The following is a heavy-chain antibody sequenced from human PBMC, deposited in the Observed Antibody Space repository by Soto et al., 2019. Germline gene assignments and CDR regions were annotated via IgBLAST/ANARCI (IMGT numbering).Heavy chain of an antibody. V-gene: IGHV4-31*03. CDR3: ARVPGRTMNALRYFYGLDV. CDR1: NGSVSSGDYY. CDR2: IFYNGRA. Sequence: QVRLRESGPGLVKPSQTLSFTCTISNGSVSSGDYYWSWIRQFPGKDLEWIGNIFYNGRAYHNPSLKSRVSISVDTSKNQFSLKVTSVTAADTAVYFCARVPGRTMNALRYFYGLDVWGQGTTVTVSS. J-gene: IGHJ6*02. D-gene: IGHD3-22*01.